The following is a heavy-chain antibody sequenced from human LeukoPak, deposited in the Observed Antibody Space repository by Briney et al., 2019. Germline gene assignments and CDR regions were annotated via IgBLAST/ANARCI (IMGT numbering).Heavy chain of an antibody. D-gene: IGHD6-19*01. CDR2: IRGSGGIT. CDR3: AKGRSSWFSGSFDY. Sequence: GGSLRLSCAASGFTFSTYAMSWVRQTPGKGLEWVSDIRGSGGITNYADSVKGRFTISRDNSKNTLYLQMDSLRAEDTAVYYCAKGRSSWFSGSFDYWGQGTLVTVSS. CDR1: GFTFSTYA. J-gene: IGHJ4*02. V-gene: IGHV3-23*01.